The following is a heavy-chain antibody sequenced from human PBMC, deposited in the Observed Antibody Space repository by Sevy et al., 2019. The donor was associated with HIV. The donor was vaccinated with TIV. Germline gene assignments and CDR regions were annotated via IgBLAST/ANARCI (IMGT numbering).Heavy chain of an antibody. V-gene: IGHV3-74*01. CDR2: INSDGSST. J-gene: IGHJ6*02. CDR1: GFTFSSYW. CDR3: AKSDDSSGNYYYYGMDV. D-gene: IGHD3-22*01. Sequence: GGSLRLSCAASGFTFSSYWMHWVRQAPGKGLVWVSRINSDGSSTSYADSVKGRFTISRDNAKSTLYLQMNSLRAEDTAVYYCAKSDDSSGNYYYYGMDVWGQGTTVTVSS.